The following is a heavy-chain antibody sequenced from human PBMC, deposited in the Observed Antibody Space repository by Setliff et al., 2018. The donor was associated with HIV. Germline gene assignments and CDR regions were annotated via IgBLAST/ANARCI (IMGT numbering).Heavy chain of an antibody. J-gene: IGHJ4*02. V-gene: IGHV4-31*03. Sequence: PSETLSLTCTVSGGSISSGGYYWSWIRQHPGKGLEWIGYIYYSGSTYYNPSLKSRVTISVDTSKNQFSLKPSSVTAADTAVYYCARSGLYSSSWYYFDYWGQGTLVTVSS. CDR1: GGSISSGGYY. D-gene: IGHD6-13*01. CDR2: IYYSGST. CDR3: ARSGLYSSSWYYFDY.